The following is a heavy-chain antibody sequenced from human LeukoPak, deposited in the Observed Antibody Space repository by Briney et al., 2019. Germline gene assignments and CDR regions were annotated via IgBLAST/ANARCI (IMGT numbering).Heavy chain of an antibody. CDR2: IISYSDNP. D-gene: IGHD2-15*01. V-gene: IGHV1-18*01. CDR1: GYTFTSYY. Sequence: ASVKVSCKASGYTFTSYYITWVRQAPGQGLEWMGWIISYSDNPTYARNPQGRVTMTTDTSTSTAYMELRSLRSDDTAVYYCARTPHYCSGGSCYFDVFDIWGQGTMVTVSS. CDR3: ARTPHYCSGGSCYFDVFDI. J-gene: IGHJ3*02.